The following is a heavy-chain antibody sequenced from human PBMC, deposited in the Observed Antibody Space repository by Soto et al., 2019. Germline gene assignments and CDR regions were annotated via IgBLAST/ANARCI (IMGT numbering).Heavy chain of an antibody. CDR2: ISYDGSNK. V-gene: IGHV3-30*18. J-gene: IGHJ4*02. CDR1: GFTFSSYG. CDR3: AKDTYYYDSSANSRPDY. Sequence: QVQLVESGGGVVQLGRSLRLSCAASGFTFSSYGMHWVRQAPGKGLEWVAVISYDGSNKYYADSVKGRFTISRDNSKNTLYLQMNSLRAEDTAVYYCAKDTYYYDSSANSRPDYWGQGTLVTVSS. D-gene: IGHD3-22*01.